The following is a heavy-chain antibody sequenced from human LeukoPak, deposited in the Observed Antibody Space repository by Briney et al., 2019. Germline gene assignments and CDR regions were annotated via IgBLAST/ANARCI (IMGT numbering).Heavy chain of an antibody. CDR1: GGSLSSGGYY. D-gene: IGHD5-12*01. CDR3: ARGYSGYEIDY. CDR2: IYYSGST. Sequence: PSQTLSLTCTVSGGSLSSGGYYWSWIRQHPGKGLEWIGYIYYSGSTYYNPSLKSRVTISVDTSKNQFSLKLSSVTAADTAVYYCARGYSGYEIDYWGQGTLVTVSS. J-gene: IGHJ4*02. V-gene: IGHV4-31*03.